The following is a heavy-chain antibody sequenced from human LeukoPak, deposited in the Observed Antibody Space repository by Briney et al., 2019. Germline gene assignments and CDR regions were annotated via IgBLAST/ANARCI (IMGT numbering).Heavy chain of an antibody. CDR3: ARDSVVPAVNYNWFDP. CDR1: GYTFTSYG. J-gene: IGHJ5*02. D-gene: IGHD2-2*01. V-gene: IGHV1-18*03. Sequence: ASVKVSCKASGYTFTSYGISWVRQAPGQGLEWMGWISAYNGNTNYAQKLQGRVTMTTDTSTSTAYMELRSLRSDDMAVYYCARDSVVPAVNYNWFDPWGQGTLVTVSS. CDR2: ISAYNGNT.